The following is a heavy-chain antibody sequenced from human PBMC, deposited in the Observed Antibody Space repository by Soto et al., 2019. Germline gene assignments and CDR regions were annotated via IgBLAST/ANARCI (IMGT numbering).Heavy chain of an antibody. CDR3: GRNHEFALDY. CDR2: IFGGGAT. Sequence: QVQLQESGPRLVKPSATLSLTCAVSGDSISRSHWWSWVRQSPGKGLEWMGEIFGGGATNYNPSLKRRVAISLDESENHFSLRLKSVTAADTAVYFCGRNHEFALDYWGQGTLVTVSS. CDR1: GDSISRSHW. J-gene: IGHJ4*02. V-gene: IGHV4-4*02. D-gene: IGHD3-10*01.